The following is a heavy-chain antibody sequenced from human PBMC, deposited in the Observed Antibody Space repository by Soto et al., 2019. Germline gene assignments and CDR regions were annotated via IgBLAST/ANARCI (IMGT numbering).Heavy chain of an antibody. D-gene: IGHD4-17*01. CDR2: IRSRARKNAT. CDR1: GFNFSGYA. CDR3: TGRGGDSIQDT. Sequence: EVQLEESGGGLVQPGGSLKLSCAGPGFNFSGYALNWVRQPSGKGLEWVGRIRSRARKNATSYATTVQARFSVSRDDSQCTAYLQVNSPRDEDTGVYFCTGRGGDSIQDTWGQGTLVTVS. V-gene: IGHV3-73*01. J-gene: IGHJ5*02.